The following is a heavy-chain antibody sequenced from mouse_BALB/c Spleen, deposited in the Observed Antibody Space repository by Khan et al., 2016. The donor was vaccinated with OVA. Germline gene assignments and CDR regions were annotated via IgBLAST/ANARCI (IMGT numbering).Heavy chain of an antibody. CDR1: GFTFTTYS. Sequence: EVQLLQSGADLVRPGGSLKLSCSASGFTFTTYSMCWVHQTPGKRLEWIANISRSGDYIYYPDILKGRFTISRDTAKSTSYLQMSSLSSEDTAMYYCARKHYGPLAYWGQGTLVTVSA. CDR2: ISRSGDYI. J-gene: IGHJ3*01. CDR3: ARKHYGPLAY. D-gene: IGHD1-1*01. V-gene: IGHV5-9-3*01.